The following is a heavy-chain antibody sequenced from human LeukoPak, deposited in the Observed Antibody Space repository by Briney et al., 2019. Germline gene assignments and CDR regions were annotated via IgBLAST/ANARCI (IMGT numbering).Heavy chain of an antibody. D-gene: IGHD2-2*01. Sequence: KASETLSLTCAVYGGSFSGYYWSWIRQPPGKGLEWIGEINHSGSTNYNPSLKSRVTISVDTSKNQFSLKLSSVTAADTAVYYCARGKSYCSSTSCYLLLYYFDYWGQGTLVTVSS. CDR1: GGSFSGYY. CDR2: INHSGST. V-gene: IGHV4-34*01. CDR3: ARGKSYCSSTSCYLLLYYFDY. J-gene: IGHJ4*02.